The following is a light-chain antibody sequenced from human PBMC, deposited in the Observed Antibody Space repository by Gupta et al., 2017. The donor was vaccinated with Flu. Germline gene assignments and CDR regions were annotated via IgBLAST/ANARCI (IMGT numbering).Light chain of an antibody. CDR2: EGS. CDR1: SGSIADYY. CDR3: QSYDVSSRI. J-gene: IGLJ2*01. V-gene: IGLV6-57*01. Sequence: NFLLTQPHSVSESPGKTVTISCTRSSGSIADYYVQWYQQRPGSSPTTVIYEGSRRPSGVPDRFSGAGDSSSTSAPLTIAGLKTEDEADYYCQSYDVSSRIFGGVTKLTVL.